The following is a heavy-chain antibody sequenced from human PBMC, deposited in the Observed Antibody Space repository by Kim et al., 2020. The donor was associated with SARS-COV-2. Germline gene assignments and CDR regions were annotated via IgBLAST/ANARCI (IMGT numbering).Heavy chain of an antibody. J-gene: IGHJ4*02. CDR3: ARDQTPPPLWFGELSGGDY. D-gene: IGHD3-10*01. CDR1: GFTFSSYG. V-gene: IGHV3-33*05. CDR2: ISYDGSNK. Sequence: GGSLRLSCAASGFTFSSYGMHWVRQAPGKGLEWVAVISYDGSNKYYADSVKGRFTISRDNSKNTLYLQMNSLRAEDTAVYYCARDQTPPPLWFGELSGGDYWGQGTLVTVSS.